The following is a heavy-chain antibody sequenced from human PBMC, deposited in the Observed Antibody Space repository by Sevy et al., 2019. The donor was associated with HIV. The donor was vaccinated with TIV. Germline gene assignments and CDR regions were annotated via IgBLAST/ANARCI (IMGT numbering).Heavy chain of an antibody. V-gene: IGHV3-74*01. CDR2: ISNDGRRA. J-gene: IGHJ4*02. Sequence: GGSLRLSCAASGFTFSNFWMHWVGQAPGKGLVWLSRISNDGRRASYADSLKGRFTISRDNAKNTAYLQINRLRAEDTAIYYCAGQERYIDRWGQGILVTVSS. D-gene: IGHD3-9*01. CDR3: AGQERYIDR. CDR1: GFTFSNFW.